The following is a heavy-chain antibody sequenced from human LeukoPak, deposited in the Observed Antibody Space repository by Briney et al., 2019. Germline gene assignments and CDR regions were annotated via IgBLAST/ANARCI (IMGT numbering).Heavy chain of an antibody. CDR3: ARDQDGTVTTGYYYYYMDV. J-gene: IGHJ6*03. Sequence: SETLSLTCTVSGGSISSYYWSWIRQPAGKGLEWIGRIYPSGSTNYNPSLKSRVTMSVDTSKNQFSLKLSSVTAADTAVYYCARDQDGTVTTGYYYYYMDVWGKGTTVTVSS. V-gene: IGHV4-4*07. CDR2: IYPSGST. CDR1: GGSISSYY. D-gene: IGHD4-17*01.